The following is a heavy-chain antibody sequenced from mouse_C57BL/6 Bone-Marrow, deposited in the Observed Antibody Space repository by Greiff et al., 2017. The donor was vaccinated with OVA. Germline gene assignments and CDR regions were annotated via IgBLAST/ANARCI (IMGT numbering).Heavy chain of an antibody. CDR1: GFTFSDYG. D-gene: IGHD6-1*01. CDR2: ISSGSSTI. J-gene: IGHJ3*01. V-gene: IGHV5-17*01. CDR3: ARGAAAWFAY. Sequence: EVKVVESGGGLVKPGGSLKLSCAASGFTFSDYGMHWVRQAPEKGLEWVAYISSGSSTIYYADTVKGRFTISRDNAKNTLFLQMTSLRSEDTAMYYCARGAAAWFAYWGQGTLVTVSA.